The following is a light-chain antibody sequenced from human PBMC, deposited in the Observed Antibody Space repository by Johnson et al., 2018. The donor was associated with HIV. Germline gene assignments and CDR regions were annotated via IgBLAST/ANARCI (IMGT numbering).Light chain of an antibody. CDR3: GTWDSSLSAFYV. J-gene: IGLJ1*01. Sequence: QPVLTQPPSVSAAPGQKVTISCSGSSSNIGNNYVSWYQQLPGTAPKLLIYDNNKRPSGIPDRFSGSKSGPSATLGITGLQTGAAADYYSGTWDSSLSAFYVFGTGTKVTVL. V-gene: IGLV1-51*01. CDR2: DNN. CDR1: SSNIGNNY.